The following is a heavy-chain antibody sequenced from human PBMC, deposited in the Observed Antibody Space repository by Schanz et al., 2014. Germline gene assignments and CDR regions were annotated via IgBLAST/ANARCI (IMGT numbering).Heavy chain of an antibody. Sequence: VQLVESGGGLVQPGGSLRLSCAASGFSFSDHAMDWVRQPPGRGLEWVSYIGNGGVTIYYADSVKGRFTISRDNSKNSLYLQMNSLRAEDTAVYYCARIGGSVFDYWAQGTLVTVSS. CDR3: ARIGGSVFDY. V-gene: IGHV3-11*01. D-gene: IGHD3-10*01. J-gene: IGHJ4*02. CDR2: IGNGGVTI. CDR1: GFSFSDHA.